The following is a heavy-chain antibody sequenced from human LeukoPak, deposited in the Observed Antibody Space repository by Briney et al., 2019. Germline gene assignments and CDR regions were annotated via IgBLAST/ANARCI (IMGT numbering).Heavy chain of an antibody. CDR3: ARDLVTVTKGFDI. CDR1: GDSFSSHY. D-gene: IGHD4-17*01. CDR2: ISHIGRT. Sequence: SETLSLTCAVSGDSFSSHYWTWIRQSPGTGLEWIGYISHIGRTNYNPSLKSRVTISIGTSKNQFSLKLRSVTAADTAVYYCARDLVTVTKGFDIWGQGTMVSVSS. J-gene: IGHJ3*02. V-gene: IGHV4-59*11.